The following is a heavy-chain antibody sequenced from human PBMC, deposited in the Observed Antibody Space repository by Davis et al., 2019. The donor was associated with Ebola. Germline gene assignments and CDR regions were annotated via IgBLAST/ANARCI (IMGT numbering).Heavy chain of an antibody. J-gene: IGHJ4*02. V-gene: IGHV4-39*07. CDR2: FSYSGSP. D-gene: IGHD3-3*01. Sequence: SETLSLTCTVSGASISSSGYYWGWIRQPPGKGLEWIGSFSYSGSPYYNPSLKSRVTISVDTSKNQFSLNVRSATAADTAVYYCAKLRFLEWLADYWGQGTLVTVSS. CDR1: GASISSSGYY. CDR3: AKLRFLEWLADY.